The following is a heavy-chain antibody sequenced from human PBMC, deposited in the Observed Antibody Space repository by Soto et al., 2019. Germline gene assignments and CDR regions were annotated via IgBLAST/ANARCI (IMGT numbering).Heavy chain of an antibody. CDR2: IKAGNGNT. Sequence: QVQLVQSGAEVKKPGASVKVAWKAYGYTFTDCAMHWVRQAHGQRPEWMGWIKAGNGNTKFSQRFQGRVTITRDTSANIAYMELSSLTAEDTAVYYCARADFCSTTSCSDAFDIWGQGTMVTFSS. CDR1: GYTFTDCA. CDR3: ARADFCSTTSCSDAFDI. J-gene: IGHJ3*02. V-gene: IGHV1-3*01. D-gene: IGHD2-2*01.